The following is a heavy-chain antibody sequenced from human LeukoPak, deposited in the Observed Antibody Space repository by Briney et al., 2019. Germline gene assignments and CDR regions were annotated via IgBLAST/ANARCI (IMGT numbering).Heavy chain of an antibody. D-gene: IGHD2-2*01. Sequence: SETLSLTCAVSGYSISSGYYWGWIRQPPGQGLEWIGRIYTSGSTNYNPSLKSRVTMSVDTSKNQFSLKLSSVTAADTAVYYCARDCSSTSCPGLGPWGQGTLVTVSS. V-gene: IGHV4-38-2*02. CDR3: ARDCSSTSCPGLGP. CDR1: GYSISSGYY. J-gene: IGHJ5*02. CDR2: IYTSGST.